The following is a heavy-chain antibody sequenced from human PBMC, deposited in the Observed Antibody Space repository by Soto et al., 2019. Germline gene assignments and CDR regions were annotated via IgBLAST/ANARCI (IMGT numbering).Heavy chain of an antibody. V-gene: IGHV1-69*13. CDR1: GGTFSSYA. D-gene: IGHD2-15*01. CDR2: IIPIFGTA. CDR3: ATGVVVVAATAFDI. Sequence: VKVSCKASGGTFSSYAISWVRQAPGQGLEWMGGIIPIFGTANYAQKFQGRVTITADESTSTAYMELSSLRSEDTAVYYCATGVVVVAATAFDIWGQGTMVTVSS. J-gene: IGHJ3*02.